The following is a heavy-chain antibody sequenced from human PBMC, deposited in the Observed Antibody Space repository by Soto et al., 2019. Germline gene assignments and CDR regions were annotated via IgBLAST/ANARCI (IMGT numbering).Heavy chain of an antibody. CDR2: INPNSGGT. CDR3: AREGIINYNEYSFDF. J-gene: IGHJ4*02. D-gene: IGHD4-4*01. CDR1: GYTFTGYY. V-gene: IGHV1-2*02. Sequence: ASVKVSCKASGYTFTGYYMHWVRQAPGQGLEWMGWINPNSGGTNYAQKFQGRVTMTRDTSISTAYMELSRLRSDDTAVYYCAREGIINYNEYSFDFWGQGTLVTVSS.